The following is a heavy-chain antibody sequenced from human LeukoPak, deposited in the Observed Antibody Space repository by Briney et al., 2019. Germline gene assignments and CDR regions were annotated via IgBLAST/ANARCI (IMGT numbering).Heavy chain of an antibody. D-gene: IGHD3-22*01. CDR3: ARHGYYDSSGYYPAGYFDY. V-gene: IGHV4-39*01. Sequence: SETLSLTCTVSGGSISSSSYYWGWIRQPPGKGLEWIGSIYYSGSTYYNPSLKSRVTISVDTSKNQFSLKLGSVTAADTAVYYCARHGYYDSSGYYPAGYFDYWGQGTLVTVSS. CDR2: IYYSGST. CDR1: GGSISSSSYY. J-gene: IGHJ4*02.